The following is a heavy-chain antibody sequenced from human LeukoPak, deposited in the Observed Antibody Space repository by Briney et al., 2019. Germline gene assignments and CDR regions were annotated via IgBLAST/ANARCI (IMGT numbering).Heavy chain of an antibody. J-gene: IGHJ4*02. V-gene: IGHV3-53*01. CDR2: IYSGGST. CDR1: GFTVSSNY. CDR3: ARLDSSGPIDY. Sequence: PGGSLRLSCAASGFTVSSNYMSWVRQAPGKGLEWVSVIYSGGSTYYADSVKGRSTISRDNSKNTLYLQMNSLRAEDTAVYYCARLDSSGPIDYWGQGTLVTVSS. D-gene: IGHD3-22*01.